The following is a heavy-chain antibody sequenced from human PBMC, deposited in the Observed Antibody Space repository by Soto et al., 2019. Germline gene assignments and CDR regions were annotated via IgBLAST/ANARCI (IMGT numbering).Heavy chain of an antibody. Sequence: QLQLQESGPGLVKPSETLSLTCTVSGGSISSSSYYWGWIRQPPGKGLEWIGSIYYSGSTYYNPSLKSRVTISVDTSKNQFSLKLSSVTAADTAVYYCARVGTDYYDSSGRPDYWGQGTLVTVSS. V-gene: IGHV4-39*01. D-gene: IGHD3-22*01. CDR1: GGSISSSSYY. J-gene: IGHJ4*02. CDR2: IYYSGST. CDR3: ARVGTDYYDSSGRPDY.